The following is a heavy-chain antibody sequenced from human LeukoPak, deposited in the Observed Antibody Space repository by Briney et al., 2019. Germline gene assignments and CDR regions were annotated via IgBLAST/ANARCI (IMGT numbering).Heavy chain of an antibody. CDR3: ARSRDGYKNHFDY. V-gene: IGHV4-39*01. J-gene: IGHJ4*02. CDR2: IYYSGST. CDR1: GGSISSSSHY. Sequence: SETLSLTCTVSGGSISSSSHYWGWIRQPPGKGPEWIGTIYYSGSTYYNPPLKSRVTISVDTSKNQFSLKLSSVTAADSALFYCARSRDGYKNHFDYWGQGTLVTVSS. D-gene: IGHD5-24*01.